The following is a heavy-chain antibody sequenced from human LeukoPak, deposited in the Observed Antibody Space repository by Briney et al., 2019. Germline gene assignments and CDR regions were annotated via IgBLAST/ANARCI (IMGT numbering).Heavy chain of an antibody. CDR2: IYYSGST. V-gene: IGHV4-59*01. CDR3: ARGRYGSGSYPPDFYYYYMDV. D-gene: IGHD3-10*01. Sequence: KPSETLSLTCTVSGGSISSYYWSWIRQPPGKGLEWIGYIYYSGSTNYNPSLKSRVTISVDTSKNQFSLKLSSVTAADTAVYYCARGRYGSGSYPPDFYYYYMDVWGKGTTVTISS. J-gene: IGHJ6*03. CDR1: GGSISSYY.